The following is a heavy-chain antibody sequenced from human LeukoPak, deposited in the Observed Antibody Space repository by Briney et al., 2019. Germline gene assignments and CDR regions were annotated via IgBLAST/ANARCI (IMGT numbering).Heavy chain of an antibody. J-gene: IGHJ4*02. V-gene: IGHV3-33*06. CDR2: IWYDGSHD. Sequence: GGSLRLSCAASGFTFRSYAMHWVRQAPGKGLEWVAVIWYDGSHDTYTDSVKGRFTVSRDNFKNVLHLQMNSLRVEDTAVYYCAKEGDYCSSSGCHKRGIDYWGQGTLVTVSS. D-gene: IGHD2-2*01. CDR3: AKEGDYCSSSGCHKRGIDY. CDR1: GFTFRSYA.